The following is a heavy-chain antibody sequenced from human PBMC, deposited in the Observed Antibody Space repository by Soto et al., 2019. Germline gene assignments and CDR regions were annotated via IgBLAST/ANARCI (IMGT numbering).Heavy chain of an antibody. CDR1: GFTFSSYW. Sequence: EVQLVESGGGLVQPGGSLRLSCAASGFTFSSYWMHWVRQAPGKGLVWVSRIKGDESGTNYADSVKGRFTISRDNAKNTLYLQMNRLRAEDTAVYYCARGGLGTYLLDFWGQGTLVTVSS. D-gene: IGHD3-10*01. CDR3: ARGGLGTYLLDF. V-gene: IGHV3-74*01. J-gene: IGHJ4*02. CDR2: IKGDESGT.